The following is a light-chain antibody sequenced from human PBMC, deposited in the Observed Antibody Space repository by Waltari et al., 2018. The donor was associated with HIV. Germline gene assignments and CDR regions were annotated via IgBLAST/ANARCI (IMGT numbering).Light chain of an antibody. CDR2: EVS. J-gene: IGKJ4*01. CDR3: MQSVQLPLT. CDR1: QSLLHGDGKTY. Sequence: IVMTQSPVSLSVTPGPPASISCKSSQSLLHGDGKTYLYWYRQKPGQPPQLLIYEVSSRFSRVPDRFSGGGSGTDFSLTISRVEAEDVGIYYCMQSVQLPLTFGGGTKVEIK. V-gene: IGKV2D-29*01.